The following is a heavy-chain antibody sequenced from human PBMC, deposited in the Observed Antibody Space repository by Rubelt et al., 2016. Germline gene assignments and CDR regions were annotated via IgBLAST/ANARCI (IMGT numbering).Heavy chain of an antibody. J-gene: IGHJ4*02. CDR3: ARGNSGYDYGLDY. D-gene: IGHD5-12*01. CDR1: GYTFTGYY. CDR2: INPNSGGT. V-gene: IGHV1-2*02. Sequence: QVQLAQSGAEVKKPGASVKVSCKASGYTFTGYYMHWVRQAPGQGLEWMGWINPNSGGTNLAQKCQGRATITVDTSVSTAYMELSRLTSDDTAVYYCARGNSGYDYGLDYWGQGTLVTVSS.